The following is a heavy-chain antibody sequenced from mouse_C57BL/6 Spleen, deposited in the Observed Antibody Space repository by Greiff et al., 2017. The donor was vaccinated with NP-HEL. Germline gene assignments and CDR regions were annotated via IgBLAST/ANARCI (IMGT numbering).Heavy chain of an antibody. CDR1: GFTFSSYA. J-gene: IGHJ4*01. V-gene: IGHV5-4*01. Sequence: EVQVVESGGGLVKPGGSLKLSCAASGFTFSSYAMSWVRQTPEKRLEWVATISDGGSYTYYPDNVKGRFTISRDNAKNNLYLQMSHLKSEDTAMYYCARDQKAGAMDYWGQGTSVTVSS. CDR2: ISDGGSYT. CDR3: ARDQKAGAMDY.